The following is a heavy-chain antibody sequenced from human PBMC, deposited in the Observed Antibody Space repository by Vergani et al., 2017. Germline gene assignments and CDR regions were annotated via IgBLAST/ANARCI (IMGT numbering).Heavy chain of an antibody. CDR2: RYSTTGGF. D-gene: IGHD5-24*01. CDR3: ARDGGYKAMDV. CDR1: CDSKDGDF. J-gene: IGHJ6*04. Sequence: QVQLQESGPGQVRPSETLSLPFPVSCDSKDGDFCRWIRKPAGKGLGWIGRRYSTTGGFDYNPSLKSLLTMSLYTSKNQFFFKLRSVTAADTGVYYCARDGGYKAMDVWGRGTTVIVSS. V-gene: IGHV4-4*07.